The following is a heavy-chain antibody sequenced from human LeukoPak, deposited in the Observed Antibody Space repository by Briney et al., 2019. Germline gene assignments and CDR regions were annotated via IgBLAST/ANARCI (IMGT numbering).Heavy chain of an antibody. CDR3: VRDDDVYGFDY. Sequence: GALLLSCAASGFIFSRHRMHWVRPAPGEGLVCVARVKKDGTYRDYGDSVKGRFTISRDNAKNTLYLQMNSLRVEDTARYYCVRDDDVYGFDYWGQGTVVTVSS. V-gene: IGHV3-74*01. CDR1: GFIFSRHR. D-gene: IGHD3-16*01. J-gene: IGHJ4*02. CDR2: VKKDGTYR.